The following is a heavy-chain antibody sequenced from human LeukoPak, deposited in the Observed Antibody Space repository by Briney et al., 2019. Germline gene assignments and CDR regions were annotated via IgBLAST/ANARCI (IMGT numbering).Heavy chain of an antibody. Sequence: PSETLSLTCTVSGDSISSYYWSWIRQPAGKGLEWVGRIYTSETTNYNPSLKGRVTMSVDTSKNQLSLKLSSVTAADTAVYYCARLYYYGSGMFSAFDIWGQGTVVTVSS. J-gene: IGHJ3*02. D-gene: IGHD3-10*01. CDR2: IYTSETT. CDR1: GDSISSYY. CDR3: ARLYYYGSGMFSAFDI. V-gene: IGHV4-4*07.